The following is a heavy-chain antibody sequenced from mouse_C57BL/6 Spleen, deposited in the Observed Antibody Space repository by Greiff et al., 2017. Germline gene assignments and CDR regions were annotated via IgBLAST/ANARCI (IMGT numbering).Heavy chain of an antibody. D-gene: IGHD2-4*01. CDR1: GFTFSDAW. V-gene: IGHV6-6*01. Sequence: EVKLVESGGGLVQPGGSMKLSCAASGFTFSDAWMDWVRQSPEKGLEWVAEIRNKANNHATYYAESVKGRFTISRDDYKSSVYLKMNSLRAEDTGIYYCTRPIYYDYDDWYFDVWGTGTTVTVSS. CDR2: IRNKANNHAT. CDR3: TRPIYYDYDDWYFDV. J-gene: IGHJ1*03.